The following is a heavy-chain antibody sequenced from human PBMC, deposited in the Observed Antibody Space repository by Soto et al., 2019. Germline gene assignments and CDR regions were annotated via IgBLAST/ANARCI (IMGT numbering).Heavy chain of an antibody. CDR3: ARDHGSGSYYSYFAY. CDR2: ISSSSSYI. D-gene: IGHD3-10*01. J-gene: IGHJ4*02. Sequence: GGSLRLSCAASGFTFSSYSMNWVRQAPGKGLEWVSSISSSSSYIYYADSVKGRFTISRDNAKNSLYLQMNSLRAEDTAVYYCARDHGSGSYYSYFAYWGQGTLVTVSS. V-gene: IGHV3-21*01. CDR1: GFTFSSYS.